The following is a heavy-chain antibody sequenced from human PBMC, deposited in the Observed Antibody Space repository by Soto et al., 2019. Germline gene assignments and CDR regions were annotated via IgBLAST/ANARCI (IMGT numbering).Heavy chain of an antibody. CDR2: IWYDGSNK. D-gene: IGHD3-10*01. CDR1: GFTFSSYG. V-gene: IGHV3-33*01. CDR3: ARDLGEGGFYYGSGSPFYGMDV. J-gene: IGHJ6*02. Sequence: PGGSLRLSCAASGFTFSSYGMHWVRQAPGKGLEWVAVIWYDGSNKYYADSVKGRFTISRDNSKNTLYLQMNSLRAEDTAVYYCARDLGEGGFYYGSGSPFYGMDVWGQGTTVTVSS.